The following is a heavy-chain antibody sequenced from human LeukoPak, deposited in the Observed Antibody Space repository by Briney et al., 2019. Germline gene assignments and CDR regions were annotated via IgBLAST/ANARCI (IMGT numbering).Heavy chain of an antibody. CDR2: IRSKAYGGTT. CDR1: GFTFGDYA. Sequence: GRSLRLSCTASGFTFGDYAMSWVRQAPGKGLEWVGFIRSKAYGGTTEYAASVKGRFTISRDDSKSIAYLQMNSLKTEDTAVYYCTRGYLNDYWGQGTLVTVSS. D-gene: IGHD3-10*01. V-gene: IGHV3-49*04. J-gene: IGHJ4*02. CDR3: TRGYLNDY.